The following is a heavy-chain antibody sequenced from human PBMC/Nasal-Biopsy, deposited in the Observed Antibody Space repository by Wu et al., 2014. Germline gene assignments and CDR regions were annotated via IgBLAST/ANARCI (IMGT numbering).Heavy chain of an antibody. V-gene: IGHV3-11*05. Sequence: LRLSCAASGFSFSDYYMSWIRQAPGRGLEWVSYISPSYTIYADSVKGRFTISRDNAKNSLYLQMNSLTADDTAVYYCAKVSSIGDFADYWGPGNPRHRLL. CDR3: AKVSSIGDFADY. J-gene: IGHJ4*02. CDR2: ISPSYT. CDR1: GFSFSDYY. D-gene: IGHD2-2*01.